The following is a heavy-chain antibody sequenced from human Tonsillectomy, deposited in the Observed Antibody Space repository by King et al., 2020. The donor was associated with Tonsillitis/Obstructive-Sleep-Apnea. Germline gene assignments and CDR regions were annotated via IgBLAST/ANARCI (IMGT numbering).Heavy chain of an antibody. V-gene: IGHV3-15*01. Sequence: VQLVESGGGLVKPGGSLRLSCVVSGFTFRNAWMSWVCQAPGKGLEWVGRIKSKTDGGTTDYAAPVKGRFIISRDDSKNILYLQMNSLRTEDTAVYYCTTDNWFDPWGQGTLVTVSS. CDR2: IKSKTDGGTT. CDR1: GFTFRNAW. J-gene: IGHJ5*02. CDR3: TTDNWFDP.